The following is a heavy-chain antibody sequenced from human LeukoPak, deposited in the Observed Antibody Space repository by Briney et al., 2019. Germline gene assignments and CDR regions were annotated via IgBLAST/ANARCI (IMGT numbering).Heavy chain of an antibody. CDR2: IYYSGST. CDR3: AMNHPRPPATGLFR. V-gene: IGHV4-59*08. CDR1: GGSISSYY. Sequence: PSETLSLTCTVSGGSISSYYWSWIRQPPGKGLEWIGYIYYSGSTNYNPSLKSRVTISVDTSKNQFSLKLSSVTAADTAVYYCAMNHPRPPATGLFRWGQGTLVTVSS. J-gene: IGHJ4*02. D-gene: IGHD1-14*01.